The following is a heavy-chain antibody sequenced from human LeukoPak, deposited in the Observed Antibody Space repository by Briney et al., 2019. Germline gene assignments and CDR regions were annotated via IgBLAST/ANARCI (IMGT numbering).Heavy chain of an antibody. CDR2: IYSGGST. J-gene: IGHJ4*02. CDR3: ARDYLRGYSYGERYAFDY. D-gene: IGHD5-18*01. CDR1: GFTVSSNY. V-gene: IGHV3-66*01. Sequence: GGSLRLSCAASGFTVSSNYMSWVRQAPGKGLEWVSVIYSGGSTYYADSVKGRFTISRDNSKNTLYLQMNSLRAEDTAVYYCARDYLRGYSYGERYAFDYWGQGTLVTVSS.